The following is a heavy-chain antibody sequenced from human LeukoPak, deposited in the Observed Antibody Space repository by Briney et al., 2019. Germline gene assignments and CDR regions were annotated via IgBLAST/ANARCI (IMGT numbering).Heavy chain of an antibody. D-gene: IGHD5-18*01. V-gene: IGHV1-69*13. CDR2: IIPIFGTA. J-gene: IGHJ4*02. Sequence: SVKVSCKASGYSFTSYDISWVRQAPGQGLEWMGGIIPIFGTANYAQKFQGRVTITADESTSTAYMELSSLRSEDTAVYYCARDWGRNTATDGDWGQGTLVTVSS. CDR3: ARDWGRNTATDGD. CDR1: GYSFTSYD.